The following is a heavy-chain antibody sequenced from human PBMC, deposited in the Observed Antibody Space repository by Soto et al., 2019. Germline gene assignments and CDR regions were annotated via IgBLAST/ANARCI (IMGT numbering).Heavy chain of an antibody. CDR2: IKGKTYGGTT. CDR1: GSTFSDAW. Sequence: EVQLVESGGGLVKPGGSLRLSCAASGSTFSDAWMTWVRQAPGRGLEWVGRIKGKTYGGTTDYAAPVKGRFTISRDDSKNTLYQQMNSLRTEDTAVYYCAARITMIVAVISDEDAFDIWGQGTMVTVSS. V-gene: IGHV3-15*01. J-gene: IGHJ3*02. CDR3: AARITMIVAVISDEDAFDI. D-gene: IGHD3-22*01.